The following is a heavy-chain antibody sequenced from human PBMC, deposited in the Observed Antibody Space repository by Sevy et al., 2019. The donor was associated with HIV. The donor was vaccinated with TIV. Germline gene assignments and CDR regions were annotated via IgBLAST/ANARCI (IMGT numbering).Heavy chain of an antibody. CDR1: EFTFSNYG. J-gene: IGHJ6*03. Sequence: GGSLRLSCAASEFTFSNYGMHWVRQAPGKGLEWVAFIRYDGSNKYYADSVKGRFTISRDNSKDTLYLQVNSLRAEDTAVYYCAKAFGDCGGDCYSVDAYYYYMDVRGKGTTVTVSS. V-gene: IGHV3-30*02. CDR2: IRYDGSNK. D-gene: IGHD2-21*01. CDR3: AKAFGDCGGDCYSVDAYYYYMDV.